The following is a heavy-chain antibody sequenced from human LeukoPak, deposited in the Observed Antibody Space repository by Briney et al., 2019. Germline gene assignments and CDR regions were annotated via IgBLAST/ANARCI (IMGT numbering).Heavy chain of an antibody. Sequence: GRSLRLSCAASGFTFSSFSMNWVRQAPGKGLGWVSYISSGSSTIYYADSVKGRFTISRDNSKNTLYLQMNSLRDEDTAVYYCARGSSRGTNYYYYGMDVWGQGTTVTVSS. CDR3: ARGSSRGTNYYYYGMDV. V-gene: IGHV3-48*02. CDR2: ISSGSSTI. J-gene: IGHJ6*02. CDR1: GFTFSSFS. D-gene: IGHD3-10*01.